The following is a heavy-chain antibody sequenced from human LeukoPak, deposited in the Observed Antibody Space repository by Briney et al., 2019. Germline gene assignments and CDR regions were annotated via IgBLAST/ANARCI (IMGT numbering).Heavy chain of an antibody. D-gene: IGHD2-2*01. CDR2: IYYGGST. Sequence: PSETLSLTCAVSGYSISSSNWWGWIRQPPGKGLEWIGYIYYGGSTYYNPPLKSQVTMSVDTSKNQVSLKLSSVAAADTAVYYCARGVDPAAYDYWVQGTLVTVSS. J-gene: IGHJ4*02. V-gene: IGHV4-28*03. CDR1: GYSISSSNW. CDR3: ARGVDPAAYDY.